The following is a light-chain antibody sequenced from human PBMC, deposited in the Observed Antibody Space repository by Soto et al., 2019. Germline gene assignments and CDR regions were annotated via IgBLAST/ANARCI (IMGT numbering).Light chain of an antibody. J-gene: IGKJ1*01. Sequence: DIVMTQSPDSLAVSLGERATINCKSSQTVLSNSNNKNFLAWYQMKPGQPPKLPISWASTRESGVPDRFSGSGSGTDFSLTISSLQAADVAVYYCQQYYSGRGFGQGTKVEIK. V-gene: IGKV4-1*01. CDR3: QQYYSGRG. CDR2: WAS. CDR1: QTVLSNSNNKNF.